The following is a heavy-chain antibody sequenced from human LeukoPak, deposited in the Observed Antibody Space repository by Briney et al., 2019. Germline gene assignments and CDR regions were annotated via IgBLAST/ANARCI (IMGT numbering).Heavy chain of an antibody. CDR1: GFTFSSFA. Sequence: PGGSLRLSCAASGFTFSSFAMHWVRQAPGKGLQWVAVVSYDGTYTDYADSVKGRFTISRDDSKNTLYLQMNSLRAEDTGVYYCARAPSEIGGYYPEYFRHWGQGTLVIVSS. CDR2: VSYDGTYT. J-gene: IGHJ1*01. D-gene: IGHD3-22*01. V-gene: IGHV3-30*04. CDR3: ARAPSEIGGYYPEYFRH.